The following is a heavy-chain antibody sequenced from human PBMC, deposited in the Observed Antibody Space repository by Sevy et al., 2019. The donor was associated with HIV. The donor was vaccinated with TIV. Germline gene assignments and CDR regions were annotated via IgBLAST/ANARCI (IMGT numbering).Heavy chain of an antibody. Sequence: GGSLRLSCTASGFTFGDYAMSWFRQAPGKGLEWVGFIRSKAYGGTTEYAASVKGRFTISRDDSKSMDYLQKNSLKTEDTAVYYWNRQNVLRFLEWFSRGAFDIWGQGTMVTVSS. CDR1: GFTFGDYA. CDR2: IRSKAYGGTT. CDR3: NRQNVLRFLEWFSRGAFDI. V-gene: IGHV3-49*03. D-gene: IGHD3-3*01. J-gene: IGHJ3*02.